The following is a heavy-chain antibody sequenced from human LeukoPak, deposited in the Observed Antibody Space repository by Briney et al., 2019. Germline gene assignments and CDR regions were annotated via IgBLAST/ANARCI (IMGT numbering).Heavy chain of an antibody. CDR3: ARVYNSGQNDY. CDR2: ITSGSGYI. CDR1: GFTFSSYE. D-gene: IGHD6-19*01. V-gene: IGHV3-21*01. J-gene: IGHJ4*02. Sequence: GGSLRLSCAASGFTFSSYEMNWVRQAPGKGLEWVSSITSGSGYIYYADSVKGRFTISRDNAKNSLYLQMNSLRAEDTALYYCARVYNSGQNDYWGQGTLVTVSS.